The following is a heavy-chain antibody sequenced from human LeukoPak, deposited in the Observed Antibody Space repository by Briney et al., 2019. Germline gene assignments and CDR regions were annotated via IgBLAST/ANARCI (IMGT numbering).Heavy chain of an antibody. V-gene: IGHV4-61*01. CDR3: ARARGITRWFDP. CDR1: GGSVSSDSYY. D-gene: IGHD3-10*01. CDR2: IYYTGNT. Sequence: KPSETLSLTCNVSGGSVSSDSYYWSWIRQPPGKGLEWIGYIYYTGNTNYNPSLKSRVTILVDTSKKQFSLKLSSVTAADTAVYYCARARGITRWFDPWGQGTLVTVSS. J-gene: IGHJ5*02.